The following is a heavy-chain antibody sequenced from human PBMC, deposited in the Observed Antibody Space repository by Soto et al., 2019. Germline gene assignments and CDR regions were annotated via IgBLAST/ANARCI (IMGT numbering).Heavy chain of an antibody. J-gene: IGHJ4*02. CDR3: ARGLYLDYGQDY. D-gene: IGHD4-17*01. Sequence: EVQLVESGGGLIQTGGSLRLSCAASGFTFTDYWMHWARQAPGKGLVWVSRIKADEITTSYADSVKGRFTIFRDNAKNTLYLQMNSLTAEATAVYYCARGLYLDYGQDYWGRGTLVTVSS. V-gene: IGHV3-74*01. CDR1: GFTFTDYW. CDR2: IKADEITT.